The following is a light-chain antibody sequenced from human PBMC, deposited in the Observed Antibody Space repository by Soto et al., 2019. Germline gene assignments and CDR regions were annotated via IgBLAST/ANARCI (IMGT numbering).Light chain of an antibody. CDR1: QSISSY. V-gene: IGKV1-39*01. CDR3: QQYDM. J-gene: IGKJ1*01. CDR2: AAS. Sequence: DIQMTQSPSSLSASVGDRVTITCRASQSISSYLNWYQQKPGKAPKLLIYAASSLQSGVPSRFSGSGSGTDFILTISSLQPEDFATYYCQQYDMFGPGTKVDIK.